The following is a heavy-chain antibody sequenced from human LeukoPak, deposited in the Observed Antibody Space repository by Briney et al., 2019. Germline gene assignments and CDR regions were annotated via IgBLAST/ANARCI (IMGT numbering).Heavy chain of an antibody. CDR2: ISSSSTI. J-gene: IGHJ4*02. V-gene: IGHV3-48*01. D-gene: IGHD3-22*01. Sequence: PGGSLSLSCAASGFTFSSYSMDWVRQAPGKGLEWVSYISSSSTIYYADSVKGRFTISRDNAKNSLYLQMNSLRAEDTAVYYCARVGGYYSDYWGQGTLVTVSS. CDR3: ARVGGYYSDY. CDR1: GFTFSSYS.